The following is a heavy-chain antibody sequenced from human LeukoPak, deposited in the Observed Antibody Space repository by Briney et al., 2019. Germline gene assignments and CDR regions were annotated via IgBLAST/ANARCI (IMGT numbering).Heavy chain of an antibody. J-gene: IGHJ4*02. Sequence: GGSLRLSCAASGFTVSSNHMSWVRQAPGKGPECVSVIYPGGSTYYADSVKGRFTISRDDSKNTLYLQMNSLRAEDTAVYYCARESSGYYLDYWGQGTLVTVSS. CDR1: GFTVSSNH. CDR2: IYPGGST. V-gene: IGHV3-53*01. CDR3: ARESSGYYLDY. D-gene: IGHD6-25*01.